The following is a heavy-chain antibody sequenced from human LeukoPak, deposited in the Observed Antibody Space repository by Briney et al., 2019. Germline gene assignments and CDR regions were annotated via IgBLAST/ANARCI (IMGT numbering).Heavy chain of an antibody. CDR2: IYPGDSDT. CDR1: KYIFTNYW. Sequence: GESLKISCKGSKYIFTNYWIAWVRQVPGKGLETVGVIYPGDSDTRYSPSFQGQVTISADKSISTAYLQWSSLKASDTAMYYCARHSYGTSPWDYWGQGTLVTVSS. J-gene: IGHJ4*02. V-gene: IGHV5-51*01. D-gene: IGHD2-2*01. CDR3: ARHSYGTSPWDY.